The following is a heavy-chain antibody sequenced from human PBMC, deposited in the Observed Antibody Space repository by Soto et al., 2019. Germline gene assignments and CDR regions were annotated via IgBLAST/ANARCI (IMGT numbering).Heavy chain of an antibody. CDR1: GGSFSGYY. J-gene: IGHJ5*02. Sequence: QVQLQQWGAGLLKPSETLSLTCAVYGGSFSGYYWSWIRQPPGKGLEWIGEINHSGSTNYNPSLKSLVTISVDTSKNQFSLKLSSVTAADTAVYYCARGVRADYGDYRRRIWFDPWGQGTLVTVSS. CDR3: ARGVRADYGDYRRRIWFDP. D-gene: IGHD4-17*01. CDR2: INHSGST. V-gene: IGHV4-34*01.